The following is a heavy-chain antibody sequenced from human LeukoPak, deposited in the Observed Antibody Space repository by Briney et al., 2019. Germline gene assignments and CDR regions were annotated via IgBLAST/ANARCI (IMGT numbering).Heavy chain of an antibody. CDR1: GGSISSYY. J-gene: IGHJ4*02. V-gene: IGHV4-59*07. CDR3: ARLSGYDWESFYDY. Sequence: PSDTLSPICTVSGGSISSYYWSWTRQPPGRGLESIGYIYYSGRPNYHPSLKSRVPISVDTPKSQFSLKLSSVTAADTAVYYGARLSGYDWESFYDYWGQGTLVTVSS. CDR2: IYYSGRP. D-gene: IGHD5-12*01.